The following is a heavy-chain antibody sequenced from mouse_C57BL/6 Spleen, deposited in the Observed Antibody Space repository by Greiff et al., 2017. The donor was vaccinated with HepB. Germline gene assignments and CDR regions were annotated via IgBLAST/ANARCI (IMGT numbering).Heavy chain of an antibody. V-gene: IGHV1-81*01. CDR1: GYTFTSYG. J-gene: IGHJ4*01. D-gene: IGHD2-4*01. Sequence: QVQLKESGAELARPGASVKLSCKASGYTFTSYGISWVKQRTGQGLEWIGEIYPRSGNTYYNEKFKGKATLTADKSSSTAYMELRSLTSEDSAVYFGARAYDYDGNYYAMDYWGQGTSVTVSS. CDR3: ARAYDYDGNYYAMDY. CDR2: IYPRSGNT.